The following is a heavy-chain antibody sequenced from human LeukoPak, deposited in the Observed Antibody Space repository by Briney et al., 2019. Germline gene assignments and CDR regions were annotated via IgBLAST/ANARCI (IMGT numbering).Heavy chain of an antibody. J-gene: IGHJ4*02. V-gene: IGHV3-48*01. Sequence: PGGSLRLSCAASGFTFSSHHMTWVRQAPGKGLEWVSYISIFSSTIYYADSVKGRFTISRDDAKNSVYLQMNSLRVDDTAVYYCARTHERALDYWGQGTLVAVSP. CDR3: ARTHERALDY. CDR2: ISIFSSTI. CDR1: GFTFSSHH.